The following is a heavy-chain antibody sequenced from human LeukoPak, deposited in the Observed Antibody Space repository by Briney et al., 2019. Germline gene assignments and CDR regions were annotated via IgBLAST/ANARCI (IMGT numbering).Heavy chain of an antibody. Sequence: GASVKVSCKASGYTFTSYGISWVRQAPGQGLEWMGWINPKGGGTNYAQKFRGRLSVTRDMSSSTLFMELRGLTSDDTAVYYCARDQSWEFDYWGLGTLVTVSS. D-gene: IGHD6-13*01. J-gene: IGHJ4*02. CDR2: INPKGGGT. CDR1: GYTFTSYG. CDR3: ARDQSWEFDY. V-gene: IGHV1-2*02.